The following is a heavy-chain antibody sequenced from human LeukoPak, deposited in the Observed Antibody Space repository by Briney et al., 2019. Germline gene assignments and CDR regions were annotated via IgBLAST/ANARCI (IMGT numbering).Heavy chain of an antibody. Sequence: PGGSLRLSCAASAFTVSTNYMNWVRQAPGKGLEWVSILYSGSSTYYADSVEGRFTISRDSSKNTLFLQMNDLRAEDTAVYYCARVGDHFHWYLDLWGRGTLVTVSS. CDR2: LYSGSST. D-gene: IGHD3-3*02. J-gene: IGHJ2*01. CDR3: ARVGDHFHWYLDL. V-gene: IGHV3-53*01. CDR1: AFTVSTNY.